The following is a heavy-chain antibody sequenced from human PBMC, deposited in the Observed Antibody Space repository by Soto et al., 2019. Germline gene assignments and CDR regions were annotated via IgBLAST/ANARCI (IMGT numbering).Heavy chain of an antibody. V-gene: IGHV4-34*01. CDR2: INHSGST. D-gene: IGHD3-3*01. Sequence: SETLSLTCAVYGGSFSGYYWSWIRQPPGKGLEWIGEINHSGSTNYNPSLKSRVTISVDTSKNQFSLKLSSVTAADTAVYYCARGVGRKPIFGVVNYPNLNWFDTWGQGTLVT. CDR1: GGSFSGYY. J-gene: IGHJ5*02. CDR3: ARGVGRKPIFGVVNYPNLNWFDT.